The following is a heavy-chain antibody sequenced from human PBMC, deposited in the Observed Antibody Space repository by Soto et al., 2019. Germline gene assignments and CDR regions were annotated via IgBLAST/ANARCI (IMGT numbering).Heavy chain of an antibody. CDR2: ISPYTGNS. CDR1: GYIFVNYG. J-gene: IGHJ6*02. D-gene: IGHD3-16*01. V-gene: IGHV1-18*01. Sequence: QVQLVQSGDEVKKPGASVKVSCKASGYIFVNYGIAWVRQAPRQGLEWMGWISPYTGNSHSASKVQGRLTMTTDTPTSTAYMDLGSLTSDDTAVYYCVMVDNYVTPTPQDVWGQGTTVTVSS. CDR3: VMVDNYVTPTPQDV.